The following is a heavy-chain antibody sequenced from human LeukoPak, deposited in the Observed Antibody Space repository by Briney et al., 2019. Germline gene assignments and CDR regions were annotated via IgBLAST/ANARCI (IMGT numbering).Heavy chain of an antibody. Sequence: ASMKVSCKASGYTFTAYYIHWVRQAPGQGLEWMGWIKSNSGGTNYAQKFQGRVTMTRDTSISTVYMELSRLTSDDTAVYYCARDRGMATVAGMDVWGQGTTLIVSS. D-gene: IGHD5-24*01. J-gene: IGHJ6*02. CDR1: GYTFTAYY. CDR2: IKSNSGGT. V-gene: IGHV1-2*02. CDR3: ARDRGMATVAGMDV.